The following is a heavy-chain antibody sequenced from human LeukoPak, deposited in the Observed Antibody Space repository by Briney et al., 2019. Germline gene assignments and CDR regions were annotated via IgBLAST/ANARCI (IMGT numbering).Heavy chain of an antibody. CDR3: ARGSQQLYYYMDV. Sequence: PSETLSLTCTVSGGSISGYYWTWIRQPPGKGLEWIGYMYYNGNTNYNPSLKSRVTISVDTSKNQFSLKLSSVTAADTAVYYCARGSQQLYYYMDVWGKGTTVTVSS. D-gene: IGHD6-13*01. J-gene: IGHJ6*03. V-gene: IGHV4-59*12. CDR1: GGSISGYY. CDR2: MYYNGNT.